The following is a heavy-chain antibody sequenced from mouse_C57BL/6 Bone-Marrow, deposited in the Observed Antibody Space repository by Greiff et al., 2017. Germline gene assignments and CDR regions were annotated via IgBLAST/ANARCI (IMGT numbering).Heavy chain of an antibody. J-gene: IGHJ3*01. CDR2: ISYDGSN. V-gene: IGHV3-6*01. CDR3: ARDHYGPAWFAY. D-gene: IGHD1-1*01. Sequence: DVKLQESGPGLVKPSQSLSLTCSVTGYSITSGYYWNWIRQFPGNKLEWMGYISYDGSNNYNPSLTNRISITRDPSKNQFFLKLNSVTTEDTATYYCARDHYGPAWFAYWGQGTLVTVSA. CDR1: GYSITSGYY.